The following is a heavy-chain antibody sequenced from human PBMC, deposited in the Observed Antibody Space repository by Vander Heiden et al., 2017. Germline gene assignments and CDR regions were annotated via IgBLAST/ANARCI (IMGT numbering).Heavy chain of an antibody. CDR2: ISGSGGST. D-gene: IGHD1-26*01. Sequence: EVQLLESGGGLVQPGGSLRLSCAASGFTFSSYALSWVRQAPGKGMEWVSAISGSGGSTYYADSVKGRFTISRDNSKNTLYLQMNSLRAEDTAVYYCANVVGATDWDGDYWGQGTLVTVSS. CDR3: ANVVGATDWDGDY. CDR1: GFTFSSYA. J-gene: IGHJ4*02. V-gene: IGHV3-23*01.